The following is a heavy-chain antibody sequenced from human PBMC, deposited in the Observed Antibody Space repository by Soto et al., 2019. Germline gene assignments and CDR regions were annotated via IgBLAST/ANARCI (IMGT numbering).Heavy chain of an antibody. CDR3: ARYMVRGVIGFDP. J-gene: IGHJ5*02. V-gene: IGHV1-2*02. CDR2: INPNSGGT. D-gene: IGHD3-10*01. CDR1: GGTFSSYA. Sequence: ASVKVSCKASGGTFSSYAISWVRQAPGQGLEWMGGINPNSGGTNYAQKFQGRVTMTRDTSISTAYMELSRLRSDDTAVYYCARYMVRGVIGFDPWGQGTLVTVSS.